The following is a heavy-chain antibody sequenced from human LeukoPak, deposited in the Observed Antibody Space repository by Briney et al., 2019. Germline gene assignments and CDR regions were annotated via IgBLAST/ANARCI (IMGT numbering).Heavy chain of an antibody. CDR2: IYNGGDTI. V-gene: IGHV3-11*04. CDR3: ARSALKLLWFGEPKDSYFDY. D-gene: IGHD3-10*01. J-gene: IGHJ4*02. Sequence: GGSLRLSCATSGFTFSDHYMTWIRQAPGKGLETVSYIYNGGDTIYYADSVRGRFTISRDNAESSLYLQMNSLRAEDTAVYYCARSALKLLWFGEPKDSYFDYWGQGTLVTVSS. CDR1: GFTFSDHY.